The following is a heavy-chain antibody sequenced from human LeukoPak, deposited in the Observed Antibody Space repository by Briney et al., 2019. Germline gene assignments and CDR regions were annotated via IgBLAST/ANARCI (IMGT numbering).Heavy chain of an antibody. D-gene: IGHD3-16*01. CDR3: ARSGGVIRAEDYYYGMDV. J-gene: IGHJ6*02. V-gene: IGHV4-38-2*02. Sequence: KPSETLSLTCTVSDYSISSGFHWGWIRQPPGKGLEWIATIHHSGRTYYNPSLKSRVTISVDTSKNQFSLRLRSVAAADTAVYYCARSGGVIRAEDYYYGMDVWGQGTTVTVSS. CDR1: DYSISSGFH. CDR2: IHHSGRT.